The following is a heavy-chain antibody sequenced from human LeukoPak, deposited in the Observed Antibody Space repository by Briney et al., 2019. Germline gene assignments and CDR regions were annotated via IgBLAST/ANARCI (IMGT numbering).Heavy chain of an antibody. Sequence: SETLSLTCTVSGGSISSYYWSWIRQPPGKGLEWIGYIHYSGSTNYNPSLKSRVTISVDTSKNQFSLKLSSVTAADTAVYYCARHLGSTMITFGGVIGTPWFDPWGQGTLVTVSS. V-gene: IGHV4-59*08. CDR3: ARHLGSTMITFGGVIGTPWFDP. CDR2: IHYSGST. CDR1: GGSISSYY. D-gene: IGHD3-16*02. J-gene: IGHJ5*02.